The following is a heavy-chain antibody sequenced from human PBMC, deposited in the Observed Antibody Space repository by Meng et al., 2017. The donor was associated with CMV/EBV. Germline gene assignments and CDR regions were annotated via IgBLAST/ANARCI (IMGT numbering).Heavy chain of an antibody. Sequence: ESLKISCAASGFTFSSYSMNWVRQAPGKGLEWVSSISSSSSYIYYADSVKGRFTISRDNAKNSLYLQMNSLSAEDTAVYYCARLNWNYDAFDIWGQGTMVTVSS. CDR3: ARLNWNYDAFDI. V-gene: IGHV3-21*01. CDR2: ISSSSSYI. D-gene: IGHD1-7*01. J-gene: IGHJ3*02. CDR1: GFTFSSYS.